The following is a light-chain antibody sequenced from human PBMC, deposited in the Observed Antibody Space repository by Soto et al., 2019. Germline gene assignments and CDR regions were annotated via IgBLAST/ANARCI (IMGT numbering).Light chain of an antibody. CDR1: QSVSSSY. CDR3: HQYGSSPYT. Sequence: EIVLTQSPGTLSLSPVERATLSCRASQSVSSSYLAWYQQKPGQAPRLLIYCASSKATGIPDRFSGSGSGKDFTLTISRLEPEDFAVYYCHQYGSSPYTFGQGTKLEIK. J-gene: IGKJ2*01. CDR2: CAS. V-gene: IGKV3-20*01.